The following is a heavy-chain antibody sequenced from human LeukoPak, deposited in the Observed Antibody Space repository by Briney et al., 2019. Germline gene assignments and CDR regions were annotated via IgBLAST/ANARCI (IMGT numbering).Heavy chain of an antibody. J-gene: IGHJ4*02. Sequence: TSETLSLTCTVSGGSISSSSYYWGWIRQPPGKGLEWIGSIYYSGSTYYNPSLKSRVTISVDTSKNQFSLKLSSVTAADTAVYYCARRSGSNWYGPFDYWGQGTLVTVSS. CDR3: ARRSGSNWYGPFDY. CDR2: IYYSGST. D-gene: IGHD6-13*01. CDR1: GGSISSSSYY. V-gene: IGHV4-39*01.